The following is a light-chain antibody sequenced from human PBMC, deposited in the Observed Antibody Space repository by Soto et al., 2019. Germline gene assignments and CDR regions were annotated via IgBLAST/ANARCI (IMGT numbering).Light chain of an antibody. J-gene: IGKJ4*01. CDR3: QQYNNWPPLT. Sequence: EIVMTQSPATLSVSPGERATLSCRASQSVSSNLAWYQQKPGQAPRLLIYGASTRATGIPARFSGSGSETEFTLTISGLQSEDFAVYYCQQYNNWPPLTFGGGTKVEIK. V-gene: IGKV3-15*01. CDR1: QSVSSN. CDR2: GAS.